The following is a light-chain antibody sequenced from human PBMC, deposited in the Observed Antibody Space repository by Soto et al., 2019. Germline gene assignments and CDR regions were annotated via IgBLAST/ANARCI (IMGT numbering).Light chain of an antibody. Sequence: QSALTQDASVCGSPGQSITISCTGTSSDVGGHNSVSWYQQHPGKAPKLMIYEVTDRPSGVSDRFSGSRSGNTASLTISGLQAEDEADYYCSSYTSSTTVIFGGGTRLTVL. CDR1: SSDVGGHNS. J-gene: IGLJ2*01. CDR3: SSYTSSTTVI. V-gene: IGLV2-14*01. CDR2: EVT.